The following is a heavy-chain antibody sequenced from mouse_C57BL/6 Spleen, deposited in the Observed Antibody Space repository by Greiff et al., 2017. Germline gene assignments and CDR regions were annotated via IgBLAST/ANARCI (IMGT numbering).Heavy chain of an antibody. CDR2: INPNNGGT. D-gene: IGHD1-1*01. CDR3: ARLDYYGSFY. CDR1: GYTFTDYY. Sequence: VQLQQSGPELVKPGASVKISCKASGYTFTDYYMNWVKQSHGKSLEWIGDINPNNGGTSYNQKFKGKATLTVDKSSSTAYMELRSLTSEDSAVYYCARLDYYGSFYWGQGTTLTVSS. J-gene: IGHJ2*01. V-gene: IGHV1-26*01.